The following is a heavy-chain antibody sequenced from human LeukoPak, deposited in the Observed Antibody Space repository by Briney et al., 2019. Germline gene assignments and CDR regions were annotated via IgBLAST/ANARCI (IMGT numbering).Heavy chain of an antibody. CDR2: INHSGST. J-gene: IGHJ5*02. Sequence: PSETLSLTCVVYGGSFSGHYWNWIRQPPGKGLEWIGEINHSGSTKYNPSLKSRVTISVDTSKNQFSLKLSSVTAADTAVYYCARYTMVRGVYSYWFDPWGQGTLVTVSS. CDR3: ARYTMVRGVYSYWFDP. D-gene: IGHD3-10*01. CDR1: GGSFSGHY. V-gene: IGHV4-34*01.